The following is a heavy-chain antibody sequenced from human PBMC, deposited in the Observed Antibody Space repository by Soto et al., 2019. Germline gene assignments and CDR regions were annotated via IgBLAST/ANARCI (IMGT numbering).Heavy chain of an antibody. CDR3: ARKRWINELRSSDFDY. CDR1: DDSITSGAYY. CDR2: IQYSGST. D-gene: IGHD6-6*01. V-gene: IGHV4-39*01. Sequence: PSETLSLTCTVSDDSITSGAYYWGLIRQPPGKGLEWIGTIQYSGSTYYNWSLKSRVATSIDTSKNQFSLKLSSVTAADTAVYYCARKRWINELRSSDFDYWGQGTLVTVSS. J-gene: IGHJ4*02.